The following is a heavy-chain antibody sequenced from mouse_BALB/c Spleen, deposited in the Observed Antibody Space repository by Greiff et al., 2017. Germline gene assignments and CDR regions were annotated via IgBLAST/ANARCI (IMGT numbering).Heavy chain of an antibody. V-gene: IGHV5-6*01. J-gene: IGHJ1*01. D-gene: IGHD1-2*01. CDR1: GFTFSSYG. CDR3: ARIITTATYWYFDV. CDR2: ISSGGSYT. Sequence: EVQLQESGGDLVKPGGSLKLSCAASGFTFSSYGMSWVRQTPDKRLEWIATISSGGSYTYYPDSVQGRFTISRDNAKNTLYLQMSSLKSEDTAMYYCARIITTATYWYFDVWGAGTTVTVSS.